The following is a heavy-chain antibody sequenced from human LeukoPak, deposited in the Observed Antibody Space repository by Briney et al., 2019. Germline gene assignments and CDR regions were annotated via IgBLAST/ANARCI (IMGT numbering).Heavy chain of an antibody. CDR3: ARNHLRYCSSTSCYGWFDP. Sequence: ASVKVSCKASGYTFTGYYMHWVRQAPGQGLEWMGWINPNSGGTNYAQKFQGRVTMTRDTSISTAYMELSRLRSDDTAVYYCARNHLRYCSSTSCYGWFDPWGQGTLVTVSS. V-gene: IGHV1-2*02. D-gene: IGHD2-2*01. J-gene: IGHJ5*02. CDR2: INPNSGGT. CDR1: GYTFTGYY.